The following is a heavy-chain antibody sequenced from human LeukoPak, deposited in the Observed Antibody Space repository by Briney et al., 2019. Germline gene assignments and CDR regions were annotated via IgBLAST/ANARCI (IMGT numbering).Heavy chain of an antibody. CDR2: ISGSGGST. CDR1: GFTFSSYA. D-gene: IGHD6-19*01. J-gene: IGHJ4*02. Sequence: GGSLRLSCAASGFTFSSYAMSWVRQAPGKGLEWVSAISGSGGSTYYADSVKGRFTISRDNSKNTLYLQMNSLRAEDTAVYYCAKDYYSSGWYVRGLFDYWGQGTLVTVSS. V-gene: IGHV3-23*01. CDR3: AKDYYSSGWYVRGLFDY.